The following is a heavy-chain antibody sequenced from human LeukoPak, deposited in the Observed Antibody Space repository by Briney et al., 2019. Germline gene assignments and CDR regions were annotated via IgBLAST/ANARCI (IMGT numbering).Heavy chain of an antibody. CDR2: INPNSGGT. CDR1: GYTFTGYY. CDR3: ARDYDSSGYRRSYYYYMDV. D-gene: IGHD3-22*01. Sequence: ASVKVSCKASGYTFTGYYMHWVRQAPGQGLDWMGWINPNSGGTNYAQKFQGRVTMTRDTSISTAYMELSRLRSDDTAVYYCARDYDSSGYRRSYYYYMDVWGKGTTVTVSS. V-gene: IGHV1-2*02. J-gene: IGHJ6*03.